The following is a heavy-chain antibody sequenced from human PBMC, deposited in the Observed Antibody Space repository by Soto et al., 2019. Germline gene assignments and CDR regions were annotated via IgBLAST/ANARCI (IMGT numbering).Heavy chain of an antibody. CDR3: ARRAIGSSRAFDI. D-gene: IGHD6-6*01. CDR2: ISDSGGIT. CDR1: GFAFSSHP. V-gene: IGHV3-23*01. Sequence: GGSLRLSCAASGFAFSSHPMGWVRQAPEKGLEWVSGISDSGGITYNADSVKGRFTISRDNSKNTLYLQMNSLRAEDTAVYYCARRAIGSSRAFDIWGQGTMVTVSS. J-gene: IGHJ3*02.